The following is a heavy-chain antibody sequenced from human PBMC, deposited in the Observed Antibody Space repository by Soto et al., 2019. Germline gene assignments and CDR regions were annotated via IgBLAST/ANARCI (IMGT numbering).Heavy chain of an antibody. CDR2: IIPIFGTA. V-gene: IGHV1-69*13. J-gene: IGHJ6*02. CDR3: ARGALQDYYYYGMDV. Sequence: ASVKVSCKDSGGTFSSYAISWVRQAPGQGLEWMGGIIPIFGTANYAQKFQGRVTITADESTSTAYMELSSLRSEDTAVYYCARGALQDYYYYGMDVWGQGTTVTVSS. D-gene: IGHD4-4*01. CDR1: GGTFSSYA.